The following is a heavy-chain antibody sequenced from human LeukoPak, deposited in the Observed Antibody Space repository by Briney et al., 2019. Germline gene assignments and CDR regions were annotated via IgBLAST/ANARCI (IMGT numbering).Heavy chain of an antibody. CDR3: ARDPTSSPLVLLGYFDY. V-gene: IGHV3-30-3*01. D-gene: IGHD6-6*01. CDR1: GFTFSSYA. CDR2: ISYDGSNK. J-gene: IGHJ4*02. Sequence: PGGSLRLSCAASGFTFSSYAMHWVRQAPGKGLEWVAVISYDGSNKYYADSVKGRFTISRDNSKNTLYLQMNSLRAEDTAVYYCARDPTSSPLVLLGYFDYWGQGTLVTVSS.